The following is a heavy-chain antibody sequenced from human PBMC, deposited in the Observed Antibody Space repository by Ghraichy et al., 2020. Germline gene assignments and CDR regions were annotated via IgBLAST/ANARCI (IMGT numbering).Heavy chain of an antibody. Sequence: GGSLRLSCAASGFTFSNYAMSWVRQAPGKGLEWVSSISSSGGNTYYADSVKGRFTISRDNSKNTVYLEMNSLRAEDTAIYYCANRNYYDSTAFHAYYWDFLGHGTLVTVSS. V-gene: IGHV3-23*01. J-gene: IGHJ4*01. CDR1: GFTFSNYA. CDR2: ISSSGGNT. CDR3: ANRNYYDSTAFHAYYWDF. D-gene: IGHD3-22*01.